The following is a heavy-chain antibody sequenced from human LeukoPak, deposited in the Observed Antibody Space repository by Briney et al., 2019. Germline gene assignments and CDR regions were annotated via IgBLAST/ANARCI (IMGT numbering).Heavy chain of an antibody. D-gene: IGHD6-13*01. J-gene: IGHJ4*02. Sequence: SETLSLTCTVSGGSISSYYWSWIRQPPGKGLEWIAYIYYSGSTNYNPSLKGRVTISVDTSKNQFSLKLSSVTDADTAVYYCAREKTRGSSSWLDYWGQGTLVTVSS. V-gene: IGHV4-59*01. CDR2: IYYSGST. CDR1: GGSISSYY. CDR3: AREKTRGSSSWLDY.